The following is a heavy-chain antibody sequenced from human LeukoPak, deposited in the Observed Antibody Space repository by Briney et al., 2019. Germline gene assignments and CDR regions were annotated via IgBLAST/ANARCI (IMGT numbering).Heavy chain of an antibody. CDR2: IYYSGST. CDR3: ARDQGARYSSGWHLSLGPFDP. Sequence: SETLSLTCTVSGGSISSYYWSWIRQPPGKGLEWIGYIYYSGSTNYNPSLKSRVPISVDTSKNQFSLKLSSVTAADTAVYYCARDQGARYSSGWHLSLGPFDPWGQGTLVTVSS. V-gene: IGHV4-59*01. J-gene: IGHJ5*02. D-gene: IGHD6-19*01. CDR1: GGSISSYY.